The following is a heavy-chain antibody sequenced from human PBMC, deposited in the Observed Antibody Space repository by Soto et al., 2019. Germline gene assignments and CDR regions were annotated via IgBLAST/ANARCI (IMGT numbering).Heavy chain of an antibody. CDR2: ISGSGGST. CDR3: AKGAVVRGVYDLDY. V-gene: IGHV3-23*01. J-gene: IGHJ4*02. Sequence: EVQLLESGGGLVQPGGSLRLSCAASGFTFSSYAMNWVRQAPGKGLEWVSAISGSGGSTYYAYSVKGRFTISRDNSKNTLYLQMNSLRAEDTAVYYCAKGAVVRGVYDLDYWGQGPLVTVSS. D-gene: IGHD3-10*01. CDR1: GFTFSSYA.